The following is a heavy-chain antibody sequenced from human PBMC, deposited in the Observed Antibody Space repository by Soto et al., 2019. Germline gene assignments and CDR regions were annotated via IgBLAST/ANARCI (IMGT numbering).Heavy chain of an antibody. D-gene: IGHD3-3*01. CDR2: FDAEDRETV. CDR3: AIGFVYDVWSGPLFAY. Sequence: QVHVEQSGAEVKKPGASVKVSCKVSGYTLNEFSLHWVRQGPGKGLEWMGGFDAEDRETVVYSQKFQGRVTMTEDSSTDTAYMELSSLRSEDTAVYFCAIGFVYDVWSGPLFAYWGQGTRLTVSS. J-gene: IGHJ4*02. V-gene: IGHV1-24*01. CDR1: GYTLNEFS.